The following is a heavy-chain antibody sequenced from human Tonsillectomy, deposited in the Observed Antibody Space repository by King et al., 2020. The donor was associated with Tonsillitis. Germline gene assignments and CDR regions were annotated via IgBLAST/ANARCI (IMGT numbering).Heavy chain of an antibody. V-gene: IGHV3-7*03. J-gene: IGHJ4*02. CDR3: ARTARVFDY. Sequence: VQLVESGGGLVQPGGSLRLSCAASGFSLSYYWMSWVRQAPGKGLECVANIKQDGSEKYYVDSVKGRFTISRDNAKKSLYLQMNSLRAEDTAVYYCARTARVFDYWGQGTLVTVSS. D-gene: IGHD6-6*01. CDR2: IKQDGSEK. CDR1: GFSLSYYW.